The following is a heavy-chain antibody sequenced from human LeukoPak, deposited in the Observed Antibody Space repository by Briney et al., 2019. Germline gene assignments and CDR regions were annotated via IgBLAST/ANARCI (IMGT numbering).Heavy chain of an antibody. D-gene: IGHD6-13*01. CDR2: ISGSSSYI. V-gene: IGHV3-21*01. J-gene: IGHJ5*02. Sequence: GGSLRLSCAASGFTFSSYSMNWVRQAPGKGLEWVSSISGSSSYIYYADSVKGRFTISRDNAKNSLYLQMNSLRAEDTAVYYCARDGIAAAEFNWFDPWGQGTLVTVSS. CDR3: ARDGIAAAEFNWFDP. CDR1: GFTFSSYS.